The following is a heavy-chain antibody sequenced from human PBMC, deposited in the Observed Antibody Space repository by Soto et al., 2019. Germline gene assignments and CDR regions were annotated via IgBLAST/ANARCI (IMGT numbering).Heavy chain of an antibody. CDR2: IIPIFGTA. D-gene: IGHD6-19*01. Sequence: SVKVSCKASGGTFSSYAISWVRQAPRQGLEWMGGIIPIFGTANYAQKFQGRVTITADESTSTAYMGLSSLRSEDTAVYYCARGGVSALAGRFTSLVCAFDIWGQGTMVTVSS. CDR3: ARGGVSALAGRFTSLVCAFDI. V-gene: IGHV1-69*13. CDR1: GGTFSSYA. J-gene: IGHJ3*02.